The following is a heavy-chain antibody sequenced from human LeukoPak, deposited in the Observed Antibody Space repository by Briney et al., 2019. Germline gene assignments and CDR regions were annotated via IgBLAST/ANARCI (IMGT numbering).Heavy chain of an antibody. CDR1: GGSISSYY. D-gene: IGHD6-13*01. Sequence: PSETLSLTCTVSGGSISSYYWSWIRQPPGKGLEWIGYIYYSGSTNYNPSLKSRVTISVDTSKNQFSLKLSSVTAADTAVYYCARAPLIAAAESYCYYYGMDVWGKGTTVTVSS. V-gene: IGHV4-59*01. J-gene: IGHJ6*04. CDR2: IYYSGST. CDR3: ARAPLIAAAESYCYYYGMDV.